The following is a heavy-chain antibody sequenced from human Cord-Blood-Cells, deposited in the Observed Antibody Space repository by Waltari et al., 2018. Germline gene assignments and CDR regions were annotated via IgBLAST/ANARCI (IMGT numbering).Heavy chain of an antibody. CDR3: ARKYYYDSSGYYLNV. D-gene: IGHD3-22*01. V-gene: IGHV1-69*01. Sequence: QVQLVQSGAEVKKPGSSVKVSCKASGGTFRRYAITWVRHAPGQGLEWMGGIIPIFGTANYAQKFQGRVTITADESTSTAYMELSSLRSEDTAVYYCARKYYYDSSGYYLNVWGQGTLVTVSS. J-gene: IGHJ4*02. CDR1: GGTFRRYA. CDR2: IIPIFGTA.